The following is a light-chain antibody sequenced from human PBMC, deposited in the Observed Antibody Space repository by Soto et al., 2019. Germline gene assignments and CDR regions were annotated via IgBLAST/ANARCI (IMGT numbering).Light chain of an antibody. J-gene: IGLJ2*01. V-gene: IGLV2-14*03. Sequence: QSALTQPASVSGSPGQSITISCTGTSSDVSGYNFVSWYQQHPGKAPKLMIYDVSNRPSGVSNRFSGSRSGNTASLTISGLQAEDEAHYYCSSYTGSTTLVLFGGGTKLTVL. CDR3: SSYTGSTTLVL. CDR2: DVS. CDR1: SSDVSGYNF.